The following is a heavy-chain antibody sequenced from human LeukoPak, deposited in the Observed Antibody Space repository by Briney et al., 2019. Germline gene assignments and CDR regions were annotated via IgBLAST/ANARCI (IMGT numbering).Heavy chain of an antibody. Sequence: HSGGSLRLSCAVSGFTFSDYYMDWVRQAPGKGLEWVGRSRNKANSYTTEYAASVRGRFTVSRDDSKNSLFLQMNSLKTEDTAVYYCARAEITGPVHFDYWGQGTLVTVSS. CDR2: SRNKANSYTT. CDR1: GFTFSDYY. CDR3: ARAEITGPVHFDY. V-gene: IGHV3-72*01. J-gene: IGHJ4*02. D-gene: IGHD1-20*01.